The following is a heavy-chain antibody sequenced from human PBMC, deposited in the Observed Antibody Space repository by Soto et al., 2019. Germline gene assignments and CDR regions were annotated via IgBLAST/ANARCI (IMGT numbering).Heavy chain of an antibody. CDR3: ARSVFP. Sequence: QVQLQESGPGLVKPSQTLSLTCTVSGGSISSGGYYWSWIRQHPGMGLEWIGYIYYSVSTYYKPSLKSRVTISVDASKYQCSLMLSSVTAADTAVYYCARSVFPWGLGTLVTVSS. V-gene: IGHV4-31*03. CDR1: GGSISSGGYY. J-gene: IGHJ5*02. CDR2: IYYSVST.